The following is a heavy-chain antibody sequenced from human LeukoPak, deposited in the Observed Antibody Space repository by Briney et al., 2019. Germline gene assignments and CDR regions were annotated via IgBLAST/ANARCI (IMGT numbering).Heavy chain of an antibody. D-gene: IGHD6-25*01. J-gene: IGHJ5*02. Sequence: PGGSLRLSCAASGFTFSSYAINWVRQAPGKGLEWVSTILSGGSTYYADSVKGRFTVSRDNSKNTVYLQMNSLRAEGTAVYYCAKDMVAAANWSDPWGQGTLVTVSS. CDR3: AKDMVAAANWSDP. V-gene: IGHV3-23*01. CDR1: GFTFSSYA. CDR2: ILSGGST.